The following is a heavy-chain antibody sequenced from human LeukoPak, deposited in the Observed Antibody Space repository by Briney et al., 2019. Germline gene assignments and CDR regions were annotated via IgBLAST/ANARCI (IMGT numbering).Heavy chain of an antibody. D-gene: IGHD4-11*01. J-gene: IGHJ3*02. CDR1: GYSISSGYY. Sequence: PSETLSLTCTVSGYSISSGYYWGWIRQPPGKGLEWIGSIYHSGSTYYNPSLKSRVTISVDTSKNQFSLKLSSVTAAEPALYYCARVGEFYDYSNVGGFDIWGQGTMVTVSS. CDR2: IYHSGST. V-gene: IGHV4-38-2*02. CDR3: ARVGEFYDYSNVGGFDI.